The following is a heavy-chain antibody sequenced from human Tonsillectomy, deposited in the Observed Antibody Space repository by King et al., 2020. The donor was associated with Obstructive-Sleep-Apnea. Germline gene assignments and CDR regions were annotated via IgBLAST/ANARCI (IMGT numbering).Heavy chain of an antibody. V-gene: IGHV3-43D*03. CDR2: ISWDVGAT. Sequence: VQLVESGGAVVQPGGSLRLSCAASGFTFDDYAMHWVRQAPGKGLEWVSLISWDVGATSFADSVKGRFSIPRDTSKNVLYLQMNSLRVDDTALYYCAKDSPRYSTGYYFDYWGQGTLVTVSS. J-gene: IGHJ4*02. D-gene: IGHD2-8*02. CDR1: GFTFDDYA. CDR3: AKDSPRYSTGYYFDY.